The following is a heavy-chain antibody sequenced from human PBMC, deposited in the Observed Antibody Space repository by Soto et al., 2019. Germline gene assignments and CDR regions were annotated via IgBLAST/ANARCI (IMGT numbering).Heavy chain of an antibody. Sequence: PGGSLILSCVGSGFTFSSYWMSWVRQAPGRGLEWVASIKPDGSEKHYVDSVRGRFTISRDNAKNSLYLQMNSLRAEDTAVYYCATRSSGYSSGWYDLWGQGTLVIVS. D-gene: IGHD6-19*01. CDR1: GFTFSSYW. V-gene: IGHV3-7*01. CDR3: ATRSSGYSSGWYDL. CDR2: IKPDGSEK. J-gene: IGHJ5*01.